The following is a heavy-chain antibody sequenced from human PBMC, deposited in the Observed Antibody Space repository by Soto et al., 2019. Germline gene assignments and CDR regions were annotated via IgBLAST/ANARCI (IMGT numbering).Heavy chain of an antibody. V-gene: IGHV2-70*01. D-gene: IGHD3-22*01. CDR2: IDWEDDK. CDR1: GFSLSTVSMC. CDR3: ARLGGGTSGYHFDF. Sequence: SGPTLVNPTQTLTLTCTFSGFSLSTVSMCVGWIRQTPGKALEWLALIDWEDDKFYRTSLKTRLTISKDTSKNQVVLTMTNMDPADTATYYCARLGGGTSGYHFDFWGQGTLVTVSS. J-gene: IGHJ4*02.